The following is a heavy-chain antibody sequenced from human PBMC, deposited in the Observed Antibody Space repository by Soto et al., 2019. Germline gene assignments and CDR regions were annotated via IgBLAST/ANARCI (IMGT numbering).Heavy chain of an antibody. Sequence: PGGSLRLSCAASGCALSGYWMTWVRQAPGKGLEWVASINPDGTLKYYVDSVKGRFTISRDNADNSLFLQMISLRVEDTAVYYCAKWESGDWYLGIWGQGTLVTVSS. D-gene: IGHD2-21*02. CDR1: GCALSGYW. J-gene: IGHJ4*02. CDR2: INPDGTLK. V-gene: IGHV3-7*03. CDR3: AKWESGDWYLGI.